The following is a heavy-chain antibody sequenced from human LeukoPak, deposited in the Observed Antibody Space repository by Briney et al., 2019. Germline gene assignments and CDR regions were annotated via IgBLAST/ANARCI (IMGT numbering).Heavy chain of an antibody. CDR1: GFFFNNAW. D-gene: IGHD3-22*01. CDR2: VKSKAAGGTI. Sequence: GGSLRLSCVASGFFFNNAWMTWVRQAPGKGLEWVGRVKSKAAGGTIDYAAPVKGGFTISRDDSKTTVYLHMNSLKTEDTAVYYCTTVRSYYSNGDWGQGTLVTVSS. V-gene: IGHV3-15*01. J-gene: IGHJ4*02. CDR3: TTVRSYYSNGD.